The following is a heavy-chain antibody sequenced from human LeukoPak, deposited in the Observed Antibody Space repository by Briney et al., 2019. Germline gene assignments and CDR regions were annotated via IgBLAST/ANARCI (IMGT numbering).Heavy chain of an antibody. V-gene: IGHV4-39*07. CDR1: GGSISSSAYY. Sequence: PSETLSLTCTVSGGSISSSAYYWGWIRQPPGKGLEWIGSIYYGGSTYYSPSLKSRVTISIDTSKNQISLKLSSVTAADTAVYYCARGVVDTAMVTYYYYYMDVWGKGATVTVSS. CDR3: ARGVVDTAMVTYYYYYMDV. J-gene: IGHJ6*03. CDR2: IYYGGST. D-gene: IGHD5-18*01.